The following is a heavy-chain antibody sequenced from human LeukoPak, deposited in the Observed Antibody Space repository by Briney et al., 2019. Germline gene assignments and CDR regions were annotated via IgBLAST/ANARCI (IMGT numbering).Heavy chain of an antibody. V-gene: IGHV4-39*01. Sequence: PSETLSLTCTVSGDSMSSSSDYWAWIRQPPGKGLEWIGSVYYSGSTHYNPSLKSRVTISVDTSKNQFSLKLTSVTATDTAVYYCARNASDVKYGYDASGHDLQQRFNWFDPWGQGTLVTVSS. CDR1: GDSMSSSSDY. D-gene: IGHD3-22*01. CDR3: ARNASDVKYGYDASGHDLQQRFNWFDP. CDR2: VYYSGST. J-gene: IGHJ5*02.